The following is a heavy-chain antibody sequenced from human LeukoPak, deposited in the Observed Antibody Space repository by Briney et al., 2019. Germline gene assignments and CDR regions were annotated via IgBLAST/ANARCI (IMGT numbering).Heavy chain of an antibody. V-gene: IGHV1-69*13. CDR2: IIPIFGTA. D-gene: IGHD6-6*01. CDR1: GGTFSSYA. J-gene: IGHJ6*02. Sequence: SVKVSCKASGGTFSSYAISWVRQAPGQGLEWMGGIIPIFGTANYTQKFQGRVTITADESTSTAYMELSSLRSEDTAVYYCARERALVRRYGMDVWGQGTTVTVSS. CDR3: ARERALVRRYGMDV.